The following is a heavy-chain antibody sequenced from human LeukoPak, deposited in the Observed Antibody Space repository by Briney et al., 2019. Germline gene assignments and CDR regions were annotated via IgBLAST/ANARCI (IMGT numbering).Heavy chain of an antibody. J-gene: IGHJ4*02. D-gene: IGHD3-10*01. V-gene: IGHV4-39*01. Sequence: SETLSLTCTVSGGSISSSSYYWGWIRQPPGKGLEWIGSIYYSGSTYYNPSLKSRVTISVDTSKNQFSLKLSSVTAADTAVYYCARQSAWGSGSYQYYFDYWGQGTLVTVSS. CDR1: GGSISSSSYY. CDR2: IYYSGST. CDR3: ARQSAWGSGSYQYYFDY.